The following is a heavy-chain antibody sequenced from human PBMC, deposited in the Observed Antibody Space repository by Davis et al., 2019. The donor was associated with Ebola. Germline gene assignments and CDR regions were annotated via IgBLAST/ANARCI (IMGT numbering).Heavy chain of an antibody. V-gene: IGHV3-74*01. J-gene: IGHJ4*02. CDR1: GFTFSSYW. CDR2: INTDGSFT. Sequence: PGGSLRLSCAASGFTFSSYWMHWVRQTPGKGLVWVSRINTDGSFTDYADSVKGRFTISRDNAKNTVSLQMNSLRAEDTAIYYCGSVFEYWGQGTLVTVSS. CDR3: GSVFEY.